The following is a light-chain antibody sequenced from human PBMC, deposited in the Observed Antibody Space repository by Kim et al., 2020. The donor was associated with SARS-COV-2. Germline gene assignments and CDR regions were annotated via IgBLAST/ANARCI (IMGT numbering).Light chain of an antibody. Sequence: SYELTQPLSVSVALGQTARITCGGNNIGSKNVHWYQQKPVQAPVLVIYRDSNRPSGIPVRFSGSNSGNTATLIISRAQAGDEADSYCHLWDSSTVFGGGT. V-gene: IGLV3-9*01. J-gene: IGLJ3*02. CDR2: RDS. CDR1: NIGSKN. CDR3: HLWDSSTV.